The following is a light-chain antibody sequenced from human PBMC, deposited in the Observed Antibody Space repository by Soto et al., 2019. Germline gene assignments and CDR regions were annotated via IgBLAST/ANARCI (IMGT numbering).Light chain of an antibody. CDR1: SSNIGSNS. J-gene: IGLJ1*01. CDR3: AAWDDSLNGFA. Sequence: QSVLAQPRSASGNPGQRVAISCSGSSSNIGSNSVQWHQQLPGTAPNLLIYADNQRPSGVPDRFSGSKSGTSASLAITGLQSGDEADYYCAAWDDSLNGFAFGTGTKVTVL. V-gene: IGLV1-44*01. CDR2: ADN.